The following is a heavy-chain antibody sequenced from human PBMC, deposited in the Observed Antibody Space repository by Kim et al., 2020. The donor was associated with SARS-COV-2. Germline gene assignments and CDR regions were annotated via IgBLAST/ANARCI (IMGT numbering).Heavy chain of an antibody. Sequence: SETLSLTCTVSGGSISSSSYYWGWIRQPPGKGLEWIGSIYYSGSTYYNPSLKSRVTISVDTSKNQFSLKLSSVTAADTAVYYCARGSGLRDFDWLLSGIDDWGQGTLVTVSS. CDR3: ARGSGLRDFDWLLSGIDD. CDR2: IYYSGST. CDR1: GGSISSSSYY. V-gene: IGHV4-39*01. J-gene: IGHJ4*02. D-gene: IGHD3-9*01.